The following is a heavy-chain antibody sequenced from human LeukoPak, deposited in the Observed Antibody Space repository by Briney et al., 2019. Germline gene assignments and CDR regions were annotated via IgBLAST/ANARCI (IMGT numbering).Heavy chain of an antibody. CDR2: ITATSSST. Sequence: GGSLRLSCAASGFTFSSYGMSWVRQAPGKGLEWVSAITATSSSTHDADSVQGRFTISRDNSKNTLYLQMNSLRAEDTAVYYCARVNSSGWDDAFDIWGQGTMVTVSS. J-gene: IGHJ3*02. D-gene: IGHD6-19*01. CDR3: ARVNSSGWDDAFDI. CDR1: GFTFSSYG. V-gene: IGHV3-23*01.